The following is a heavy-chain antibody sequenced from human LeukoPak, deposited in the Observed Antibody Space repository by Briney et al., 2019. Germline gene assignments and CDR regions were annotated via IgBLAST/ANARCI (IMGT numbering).Heavy chain of an antibody. D-gene: IGHD2-8*01. Sequence: GGSLRLSCVASGFTFSNYWMQWVRQVPGKGLVWVSRLNGDGTNIIYADSVKGRFTISRDNAENTLYLQMDSLRAEDTALYYCARSQSGVFDVWGQGTMVTVSS. CDR3: ARSQSGVFDV. CDR1: GFTFSNYW. J-gene: IGHJ3*01. CDR2: LNGDGTNI. V-gene: IGHV3-74*01.